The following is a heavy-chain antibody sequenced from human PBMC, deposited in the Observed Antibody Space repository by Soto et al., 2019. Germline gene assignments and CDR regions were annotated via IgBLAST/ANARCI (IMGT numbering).Heavy chain of an antibody. CDR2: IYYSGST. V-gene: IGHV4-59*01. CDR1: GGSISSYY. Sequence: SETLSLTCTVSGGSISSYYWSWIRQPPGKGLEWIGYIYYSGSTNYNPSLKSRVTISVDTSKNQFSLKLSSVTAADTAVYYCARETGTTVGAFDICGQGTMVTVS. CDR3: ARETGTTVGAFDI. D-gene: IGHD1-7*01. J-gene: IGHJ3*02.